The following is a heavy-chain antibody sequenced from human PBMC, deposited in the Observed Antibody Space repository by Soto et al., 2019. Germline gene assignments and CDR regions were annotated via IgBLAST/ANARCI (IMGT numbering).Heavy chain of an antibody. J-gene: IGHJ4*02. D-gene: IGHD2-8*02. CDR1: STHA. V-gene: IGHV3-23*01. CDR3: AKDMVHCTGTRCARYFES. CDR2: ISIGGDKT. Sequence: GGSRRLSCAAFSTHAISWVGQSPGNGLEWVSEISIGGDKTYSADSVKGRFTISRDKSKNTLYLQMNSLRAEDTAVYYCAKDMVHCTGTRCARYFESWGQGTLVTVSS.